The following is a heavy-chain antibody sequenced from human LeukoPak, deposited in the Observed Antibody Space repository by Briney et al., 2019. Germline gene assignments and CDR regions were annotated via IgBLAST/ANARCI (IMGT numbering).Heavy chain of an antibody. CDR1: GFTFSSYA. D-gene: IGHD6-19*01. CDR3: ARDRMAVVDTAAFFQH. V-gene: IGHV3-30-3*01. Sequence: GGSLRLPCAASGFTFSSYAMHWVRQAPGKGLEWVAVISYDGSNKYYADSVKGRFTISRDNSKNTLYLQMNSLRAEDTAVYYCARDRMAVVDTAAFFQHWGQGTLVTVSS. CDR2: ISYDGSNK. J-gene: IGHJ1*01.